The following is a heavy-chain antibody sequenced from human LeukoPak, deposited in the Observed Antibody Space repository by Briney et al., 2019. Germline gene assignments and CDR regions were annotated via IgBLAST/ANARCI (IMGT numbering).Heavy chain of an antibody. CDR3: ATAGRYCSSTSCYGWFDP. CDR1: GYTLTELS. V-gene: IGHV1-24*01. D-gene: IGHD2-2*01. Sequence: ASVKVSCKVSGYTLTELSMHWVRQAPGKGLEWMGGFDPEDGETIYAQKFQGRVTMTEDTSTDTAYMELSSLRSEDTAVYYCATAGRYCSSTSCYGWFDPWGQGTLVTVSS. CDR2: FDPEDGET. J-gene: IGHJ5*02.